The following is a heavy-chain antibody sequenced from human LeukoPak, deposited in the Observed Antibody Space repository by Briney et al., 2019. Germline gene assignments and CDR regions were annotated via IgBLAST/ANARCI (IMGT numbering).Heavy chain of an antibody. CDR2: ISSSSNTI. J-gene: IGHJ4*02. CDR3: ARQKVAAIGTLGY. D-gene: IGHD6-13*01. CDR1: GFIFSSYS. Sequence: PGGSLRLSCAASGFIFSSYSMNWVRQAPGKGLEWVSYISSSSNTIYYADSVKGRFTVSRDNSKNTISLEMSSLRAEDTAVYYCARQKVAAIGTLGYWGQGTLVTVSS. V-gene: IGHV3-48*01.